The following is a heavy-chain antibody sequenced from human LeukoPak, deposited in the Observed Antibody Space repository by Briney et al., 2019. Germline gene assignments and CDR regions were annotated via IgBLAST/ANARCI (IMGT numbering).Heavy chain of an antibody. Sequence: RASVKVSCKAYGYTFSDYYMHWVRQAPGQGLEWMGWINPKSGGANFAEKFQGRVTMTRDTSIRTVYMELSRVTYDDTAVYYCARGDGTSWFDPWGQGTLVTVSS. CDR1: GYTFSDYY. D-gene: IGHD2-2*01. V-gene: IGHV1-2*02. CDR2: INPKSGGA. CDR3: ARGDGTSWFDP. J-gene: IGHJ5*02.